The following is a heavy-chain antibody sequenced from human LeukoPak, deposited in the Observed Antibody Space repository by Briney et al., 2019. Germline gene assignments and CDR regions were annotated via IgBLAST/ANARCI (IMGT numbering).Heavy chain of an antibody. V-gene: IGHV3-33*01. D-gene: IGHD3-3*01. CDR1: GFILCICG. CDR2: IWYDGSNE. CDR3: ARDGKIRFFEWLLDC. J-gene: IGHJ4*02. Sequence: PGGSLSLLCGVSGFILCICGVQGLRGAPGKGRVGGADIWYDGSNEYYADSVKGRVTISRDNPKNTLYLQMNSLRAEDRADYYCARDGKIRFFEWLLDCWGQGTLVTVSS.